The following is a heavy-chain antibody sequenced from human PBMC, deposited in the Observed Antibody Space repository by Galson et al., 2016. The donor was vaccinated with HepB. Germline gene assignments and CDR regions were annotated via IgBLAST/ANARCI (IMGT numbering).Heavy chain of an antibody. CDR3: ARRTTVTKGFDY. D-gene: IGHD4-17*01. J-gene: IGHJ4*02. CDR1: GGSISSDRYF. Sequence: TLSLTCTVSGGSISSDRYFWSWIRQLPGKGLEWIGYINYSGSTYYNPALKSRVTMSVDTSKKQFALRLNSVTAADTAVYYCARRTTVTKGFDYWGQGALSPSPQ. V-gene: IGHV4-31*03. CDR2: INYSGST.